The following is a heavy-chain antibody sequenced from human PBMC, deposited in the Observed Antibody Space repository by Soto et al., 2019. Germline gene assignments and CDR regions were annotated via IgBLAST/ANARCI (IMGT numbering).Heavy chain of an antibody. CDR3: AKDLSQLITMIVVGLFDY. Sequence: PGGSLRLSCAASGFTFSSYAMSWVRQAPGKGLEWVSAISGSGGSTYYADSVKGRFTISRDNSKNTLYLQMNSLRAEDTAVYYCAKDLSQLITMIVVGLFDYWGQGTLATVSS. CDR2: ISGSGGST. V-gene: IGHV3-23*01. D-gene: IGHD3-22*01. CDR1: GFTFSSYA. J-gene: IGHJ4*02.